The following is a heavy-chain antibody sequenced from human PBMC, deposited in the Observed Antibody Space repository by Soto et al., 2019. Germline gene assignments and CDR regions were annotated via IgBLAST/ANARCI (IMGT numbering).Heavy chain of an antibody. CDR3: AKDPRSSSWYFRSPYYFDY. Sequence: ESGGGLVQPGGSLRLSCAASGFTFSSYAMSWVRQAPGKGLEWVSAISGSGGSTYYADSVKGRFTISRDNSKNTLYLQMNSLRAEDTAVYYCAKDPRSSSWYFRSPYYFDYWGQGTLVTVSS. CDR1: GFTFSSYA. CDR2: ISGSGGST. V-gene: IGHV3-23*01. D-gene: IGHD6-13*01. J-gene: IGHJ4*02.